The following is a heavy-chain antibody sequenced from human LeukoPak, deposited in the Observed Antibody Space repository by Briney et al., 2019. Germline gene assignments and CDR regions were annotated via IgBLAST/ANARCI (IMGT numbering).Heavy chain of an antibody. V-gene: IGHV3-74*01. CDR2: IETDGSTS. CDR1: GFTFNLNR. D-gene: IGHD1-26*01. J-gene: IGHJ4*02. Sequence: GGSLRLSCAASGFTFNLNRIHWVRQVPGKGLEWISWIETDGSTSGYLRSVQGRFIVSRDNAKSTVHLQMNSLRAEDTATYYCARDQVGTMPLDFWGQGTLVTVSS. CDR3: ARDQVGTMPLDF.